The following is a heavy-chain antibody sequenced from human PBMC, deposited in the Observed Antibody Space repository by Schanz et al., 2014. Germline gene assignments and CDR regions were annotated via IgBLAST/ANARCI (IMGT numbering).Heavy chain of an antibody. CDR2: IKEDGSVK. V-gene: IGHV3-7*05. Sequence: EVQLVESGGDLVQPGGSLRLSCAASTFTFSSDWMSWVRQAPGKGLEWVANIKEDGSVKDYVDSVKGRFTISRDNAKNSLYLQMSSLRADDTAVYYCAKAADWPVTRFDPWGQGTLVTVSS. D-gene: IGHD3-9*01. CDR3: AKAADWPVTRFDP. J-gene: IGHJ5*02. CDR1: TFTFSSDW.